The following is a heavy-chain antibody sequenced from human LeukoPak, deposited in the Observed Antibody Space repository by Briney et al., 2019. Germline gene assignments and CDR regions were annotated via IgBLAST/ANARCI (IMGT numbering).Heavy chain of an antibody. CDR2: INPSGGST. V-gene: IGHV1-46*01. Sequence: GASVKVSCKASGYTFTSYYMHWVRQAPGQGLEWMGIINPSGGSTSYAQEFQGRVTMTRDTSTSTVYMELSSLRSEDTAVYYCAREEGDYYGMDVWGQGTTVTVSS. CDR1: GYTFTSYY. CDR3: AREEGDYYGMDV. J-gene: IGHJ6*02.